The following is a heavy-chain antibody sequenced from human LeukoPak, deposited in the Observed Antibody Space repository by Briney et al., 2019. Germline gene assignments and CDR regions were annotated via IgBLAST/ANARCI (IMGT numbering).Heavy chain of an antibody. Sequence: GGSLRLSCAASGFTFSDAWMNWVRQAPGKGLEWVGRIKRKTDAGTTDYAAPVKGRFTISRDDSKNTLYLQMNSPKTEDTAVYYCTTGNWGPYWGQGTLVTVSS. D-gene: IGHD7-27*01. V-gene: IGHV3-15*07. CDR1: GFTFSDAW. CDR2: IKRKTDAGTT. CDR3: TTGNWGPY. J-gene: IGHJ4*02.